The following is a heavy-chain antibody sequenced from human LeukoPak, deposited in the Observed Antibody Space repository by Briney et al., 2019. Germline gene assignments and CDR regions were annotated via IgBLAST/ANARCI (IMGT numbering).Heavy chain of an antibody. CDR2: VHLNGAT. J-gene: IGHJ4*02. D-gene: IGHD1-26*01. Sequence: SETLSLTCAVSGGSITTTNWWSWLRQPPGKGLEWIGEVHLNGATNYNPSLESRFSMSIDKSNNHLSLEVTSVTAADTAMYYYTRESGAFSPFGFWGQGTLVTVSS. CDR1: GGSITTTNW. V-gene: IGHV4-4*02. CDR3: TRESGAFSPFGF.